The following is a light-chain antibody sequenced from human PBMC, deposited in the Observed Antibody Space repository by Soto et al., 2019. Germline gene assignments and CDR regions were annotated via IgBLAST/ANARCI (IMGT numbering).Light chain of an antibody. CDR3: QQYNNWPRT. Sequence: EKVMKQSPTTLSVSQGERAGVSRMASQSVSSNLAWYQQKPGQAPRLLIYGASTRATGIPARFSGSGSGTEFTLTICSLQSEDFAVYYCQQYNNWPRTFGRGTKVDIK. CDR1: QSVSSN. CDR2: GAS. V-gene: IGKV3-15*01. J-gene: IGKJ1*01.